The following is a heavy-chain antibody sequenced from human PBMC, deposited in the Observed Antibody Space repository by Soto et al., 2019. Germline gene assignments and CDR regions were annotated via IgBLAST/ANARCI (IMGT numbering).Heavy chain of an antibody. D-gene: IGHD4-17*01. J-gene: IGHJ5*02. CDR2: IYYSGST. V-gene: IGHV4-59*01. CDR3: AGCGEGPENWFDP. Sequence: PSETLSLTCTVSGGSISSYYWSWIRQPPGKGLEWIGYIYYSGSTNYNPSLKSRVTISVDTSKNQFSLKLSSVTAADTAVYYCAGCGEGPENWFDPWGQGTLVTVSS. CDR1: GGSISSYY.